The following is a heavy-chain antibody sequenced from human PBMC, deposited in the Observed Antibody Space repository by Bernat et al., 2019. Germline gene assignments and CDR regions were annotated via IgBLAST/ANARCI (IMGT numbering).Heavy chain of an antibody. D-gene: IGHD3-22*01. CDR3: ARDESWYYDSSGYPARQGLFDL. V-gene: IGHV1-46*01. J-gene: IGHJ2*01. CDR1: GYTFTSYY. CDR2: INPSGGST. Sequence: QVQLVQSGVEVKKPGASVKVSCKASGYTFTSYYMHWVRQAPGQGLEWMGIINPSGGSTSYAQKFQGRVTMTRDTSTSTVYMELSSLRSEDTAVYYCARDESWYYDSSGYPARQGLFDLWGRGTLVTVSS.